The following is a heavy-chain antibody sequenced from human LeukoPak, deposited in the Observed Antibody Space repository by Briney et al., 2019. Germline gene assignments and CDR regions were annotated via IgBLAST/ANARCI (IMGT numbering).Heavy chain of an antibody. CDR2: ISGSGGST. CDR3: ARTRLYYYDSTAFDI. J-gene: IGHJ3*02. V-gene: IGHV3-23*01. Sequence: PGGSLRLSCAASGFTFSSYAMSWVRQAPGKGLEWVSAISGSGGSTYYADSVKGRFTISRDNSKNTLYLQMNSLRAEDTAVYYCARTRLYYYDSTAFDIWGQGTMVTVSS. D-gene: IGHD3-22*01. CDR1: GFTFSSYA.